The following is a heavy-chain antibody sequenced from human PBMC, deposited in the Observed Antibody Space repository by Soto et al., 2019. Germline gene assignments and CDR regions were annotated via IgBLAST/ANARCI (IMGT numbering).Heavy chain of an antibody. Sequence: GGSLRLSCAASGFTFSSYSMNWVRQAPGKGLEWVSSISSSSSYIYYADSVKGRFTISRDNAKNSLYLQMNSLRAEDTAVYYCARDLGFGVVYFDYWGQGTLVTVSS. CDR2: ISSSSSYI. D-gene: IGHD3-3*01. V-gene: IGHV3-21*01. CDR1: GFTFSSYS. J-gene: IGHJ4*02. CDR3: ARDLGFGVVYFDY.